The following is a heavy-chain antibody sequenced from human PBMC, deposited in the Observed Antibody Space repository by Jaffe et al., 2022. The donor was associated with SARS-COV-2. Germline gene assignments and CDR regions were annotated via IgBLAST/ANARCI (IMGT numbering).Heavy chain of an antibody. D-gene: IGHD1-26*01. Sequence: QVTLRESGPALVKPTQTLTLTCTFSGFSLSTSGMCVSWIRQPPGKALEWLALIDWDDDKYYSTSLKTRLTISKDTSKNQVVLTMTNMDPVDTATYYCARAIIVGATMGGAFDIWGQGTMVTVSS. CDR1: GFSLSTSGMC. CDR2: IDWDDDK. J-gene: IGHJ3*02. CDR3: ARAIIVGATMGGAFDI. V-gene: IGHV2-70*01.